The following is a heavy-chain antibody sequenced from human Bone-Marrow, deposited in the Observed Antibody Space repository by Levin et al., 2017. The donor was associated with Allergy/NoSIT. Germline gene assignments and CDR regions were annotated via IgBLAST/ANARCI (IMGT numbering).Heavy chain of an antibody. CDR1: GFTFSTYA. CDR3: ARDVASCSGTDCYWGLGVDS. J-gene: IGHJ5*02. Sequence: SCAASGFTFSTYALHWVRQAPGKGLEWVSLISYDGSSRYYADSVKGRFTISRDNSKNTRYLQMTSLRAEDTSLYYCARDVASCSGTDCYWGLGVDSWGQGTLVTVSS. CDR2: ISYDGSSR. V-gene: IGHV3-30*04. D-gene: IGHD2-15*01.